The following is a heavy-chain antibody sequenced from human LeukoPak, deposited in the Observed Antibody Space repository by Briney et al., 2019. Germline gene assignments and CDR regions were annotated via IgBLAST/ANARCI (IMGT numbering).Heavy chain of an antibody. CDR2: INSRSSII. CDR1: GFSFSSYS. Sequence: GGSLRLSCEVSGFSFSSYSMNWVRQAPGKGLEWVLYINSRSSIIKYADSVGGRFIISRDNAKNVLYLQMNSLRSEDTAVYYCAREGIGYYIDGWGKGTTVIVSS. J-gene: IGHJ6*03. D-gene: IGHD2-2*01. CDR3: AREGIGYYIDG. V-gene: IGHV3-48*01.